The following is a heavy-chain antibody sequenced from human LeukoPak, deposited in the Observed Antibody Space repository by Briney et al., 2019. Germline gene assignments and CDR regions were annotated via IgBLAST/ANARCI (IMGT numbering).Heavy chain of an antibody. CDR3: AKADGSYKTLIDY. Sequence: AGGSLRLSCAASGFTFSICAMSWVRQAPGKGLEWVSGISGSGSSTYYADSVKGRFTISRDSSKNTVYLQMNSLRAEDTAIYYCAKADGSYKTLIDYWGQGTLVTVSS. V-gene: IGHV3-23*01. CDR2: ISGSGSST. J-gene: IGHJ4*02. D-gene: IGHD3-10*01. CDR1: GFTFSICA.